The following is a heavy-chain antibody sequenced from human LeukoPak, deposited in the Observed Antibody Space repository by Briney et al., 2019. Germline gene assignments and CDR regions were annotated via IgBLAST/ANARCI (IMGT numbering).Heavy chain of an antibody. V-gene: IGHV3-64*01. CDR1: GFTFSSYA. Sequence: GGSLRLSCAASGFTFSSYAMHWVRQAPGKGLEYVSAISSNGGSTYYANSVKGRFTISRDNSKNTLYLQMGSLRAEDMAVYYCAKDYWASQTPMIVVVPFDYWGQGTLVTVSS. D-gene: IGHD3-22*01. CDR2: ISSNGGST. J-gene: IGHJ4*02. CDR3: AKDYWASQTPMIVVVPFDY.